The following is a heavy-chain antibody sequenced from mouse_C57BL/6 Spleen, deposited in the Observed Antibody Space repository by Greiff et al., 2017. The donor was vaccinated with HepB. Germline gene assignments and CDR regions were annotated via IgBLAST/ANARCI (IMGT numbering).Heavy chain of an antibody. V-gene: IGHV1-61*01. CDR1: GYTFTSYW. Sequence: QVQLKQPGAELVRPGSSVKLSCKASGYTFTSYWMDWVKQRPGQGLEWIGNIYPSDSETHYNQKFKDKATLTVDKSSSTAYMQLSSLTSEDSAVYYCARSHYYGSSFYFDYWGQGTTLTVSS. CDR3: ARSHYYGSSFYFDY. D-gene: IGHD1-1*01. CDR2: IYPSDSET. J-gene: IGHJ2*01.